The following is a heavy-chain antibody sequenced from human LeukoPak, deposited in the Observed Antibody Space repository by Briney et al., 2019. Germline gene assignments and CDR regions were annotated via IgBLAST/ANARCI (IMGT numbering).Heavy chain of an antibody. CDR2: IYYSGST. D-gene: IGHD1-26*01. J-gene: IGHJ4*02. CDR3: ARDQGLFSREPIDY. CDR1: GGSISSSSYY. V-gene: IGHV4-39*07. Sequence: DPSETLSLTCTVSGGSISSSSYYWGWIRQPPGKGLEWIGSIYYSGSTYYNPSLKSRVTISVDTSKNQFSLKLSSVTAADTAVYYCARDQGLFSREPIDYWGQGTLVTVSS.